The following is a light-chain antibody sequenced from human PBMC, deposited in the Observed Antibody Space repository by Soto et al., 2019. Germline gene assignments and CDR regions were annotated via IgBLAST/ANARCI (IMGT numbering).Light chain of an antibody. CDR3: QQYGSSPRT. CDR1: QSVSSGY. J-gene: IGKJ1*01. CDR2: GAS. V-gene: IGKV3-20*01. Sequence: EIVLTQSPGTLSLSPGERATLSCRASQSVSSGYLARYQQKPGQAPRLLIYGASIRAAGIPDRFSGSGSGADFTLTISRLEPEDFAVYYCQQYGSSPRTFGQGTKVDIK.